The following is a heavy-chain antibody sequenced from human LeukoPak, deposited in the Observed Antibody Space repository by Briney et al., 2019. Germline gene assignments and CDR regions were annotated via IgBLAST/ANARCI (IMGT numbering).Heavy chain of an antibody. CDR3: GSGQQLGY. CDR2: IKQDGSEK. J-gene: IGHJ4*02. D-gene: IGHD6-13*01. CDR1: GFTFSNYW. V-gene: IGHV3-7*02. Sequence: QAGGSLRLSCAASGFTFSNYWMSWVRQAPGKGLEWVANIKQDGSEKNYVDSVKGRFTISRDNAKNSLYLQMNSLRPEDTAVYYCGSGQQLGYWGQGTLVTVSS.